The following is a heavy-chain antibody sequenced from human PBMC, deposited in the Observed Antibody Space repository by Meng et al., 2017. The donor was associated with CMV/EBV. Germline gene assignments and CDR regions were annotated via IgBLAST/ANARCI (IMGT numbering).Heavy chain of an antibody. J-gene: IGHJ4*02. V-gene: IGHV1-46*01. CDR2: INPSGGST. Sequence: DTFTSDYMHGVRKDHGQGLEWMGIINPSGGSTSYAQKFQGRVTMTRDTSTSTVYMELSSLRSEDTAVYYCARVDVDTAMDEEGFDYWGQGTLVTVSS. CDR1: DTFTSDY. D-gene: IGHD5-18*01. CDR3: ARVDVDTAMDEEGFDY.